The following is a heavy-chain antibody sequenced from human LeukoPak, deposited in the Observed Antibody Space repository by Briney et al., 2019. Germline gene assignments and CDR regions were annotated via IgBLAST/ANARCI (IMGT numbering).Heavy chain of an antibody. V-gene: IGHV3-30*02. Sequence: GSLRLSCAASGFTFSSYVMHWVRQAPGKGLEWVASIRHDGKNKFYADSVKGRFTISRDNSKNTLYLQMNSLRADDTAVYYCAKDRQVAAASYFDSWGQGTLVTVSS. D-gene: IGHD6-25*01. CDR1: GFTFSSYV. J-gene: IGHJ4*02. CDR3: AKDRQVAAASYFDS. CDR2: IRHDGKNK.